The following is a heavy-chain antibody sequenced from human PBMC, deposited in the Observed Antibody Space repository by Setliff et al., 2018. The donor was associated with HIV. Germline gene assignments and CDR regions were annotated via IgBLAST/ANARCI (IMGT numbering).Heavy chain of an antibody. D-gene: IGHD5-12*01. V-gene: IGHV1-46*01. CDR2: INPSGGST. CDR1: GYTFTRYY. CDR3: ARVGERWLQFYYFDN. Sequence: ASVKVSCKASGYTFTRYYIHWVRQAPGQGLEWMGIINPSGGSTTYTQKFQGTGTMTRDTSTSTVYMELSSLRSEDTAVYYCARVGERWLQFYYFDNWGQGTLVTVSS. J-gene: IGHJ4*02.